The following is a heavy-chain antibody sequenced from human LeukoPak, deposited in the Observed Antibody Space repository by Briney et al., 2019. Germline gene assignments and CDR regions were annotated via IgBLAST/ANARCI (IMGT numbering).Heavy chain of an antibody. CDR1: GFTFISYF. CDR3: ARDPWPHPFEI. V-gene: IGHV3-7*01. D-gene: IGHD5-12*01. CDR2: IKEDGSEK. Sequence: TGGSLSLSCAASGFTFISYFMSWVRQAPGKGLEWVANIKEDGSEKNYVDSVRGRFTISRDNTKNSLYLEMNSLRAEDTALYFCARDPWPHPFEIWGQGRIGTVSS. J-gene: IGHJ3*02.